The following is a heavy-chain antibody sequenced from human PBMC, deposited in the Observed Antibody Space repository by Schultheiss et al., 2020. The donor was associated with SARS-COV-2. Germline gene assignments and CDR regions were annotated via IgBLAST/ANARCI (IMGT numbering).Heavy chain of an antibody. Sequence: SQTLSLTCAVSGGSISSGGYSWSWIRQPPGKGLEWIGEINHSGSTNYNPSLKSRVTISVDTSKNQFSLKLSSVTAADTAVYYCARSLRYFDWLATNWFDPWGQGTLGTVSA. CDR1: GGSISSGGYS. CDR3: ARSLRYFDWLATNWFDP. J-gene: IGHJ5*02. V-gene: IGHV4-30-2*01. D-gene: IGHD3-9*01. CDR2: INHSGST.